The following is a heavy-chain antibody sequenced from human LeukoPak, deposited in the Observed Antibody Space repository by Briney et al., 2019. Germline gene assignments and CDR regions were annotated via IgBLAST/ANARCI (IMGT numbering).Heavy chain of an antibody. CDR1: GFTFSTYA. D-gene: IGHD1-26*01. J-gene: IGHJ4*02. V-gene: IGHV3-23*01. Sequence: PGGSLRLSCAASGFTFSTYAMNWVRQAPGKGLEWVSAISGSAGSTYYADSVKGRFTISRDNAKNSLYLQMNSLRAEDTAVYYCARDPVGAIYFDYWGQGTLVTVSS. CDR3: ARDPVGAIYFDY. CDR2: ISGSAGST.